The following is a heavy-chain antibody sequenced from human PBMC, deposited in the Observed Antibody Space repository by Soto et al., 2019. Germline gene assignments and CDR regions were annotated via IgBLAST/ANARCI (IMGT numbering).Heavy chain of an antibody. CDR2: IYYSGST. CDR3: ARATSFSGHHGY. V-gene: IGHV4-31*03. Sequence: PSETLSLTCTVSGGSFSSCGYYWSWIRQLPGKGLEWIGYIYYSGSTYYNPSLKSRFTISLDTSKNQLSLKLSSVTAAATAVYYCARATSFSGHHGYWGQGTLVTVSS. J-gene: IGHJ4*02. D-gene: IGHD2-8*02. CDR1: GGSFSSCGYY.